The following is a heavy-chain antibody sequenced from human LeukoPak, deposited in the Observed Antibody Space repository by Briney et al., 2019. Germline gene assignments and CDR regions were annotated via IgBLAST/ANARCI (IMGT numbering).Heavy chain of an antibody. CDR3: AKDRSYYDSGTDY. D-gene: IGHD3-22*01. CDR2: IRYDGSNK. Sequence: PGGSLRLSCAASGFTFSSYGMHWVRQAPGKGLEWVAFIRYDGSNKYYADSVKGRFTISRDNSKNTLYLQMNSLRAEDTAVYYCAKDRSYYDSGTDYWGQGTLVTVSS. CDR1: GFTFSSYG. J-gene: IGHJ4*02. V-gene: IGHV3-30*02.